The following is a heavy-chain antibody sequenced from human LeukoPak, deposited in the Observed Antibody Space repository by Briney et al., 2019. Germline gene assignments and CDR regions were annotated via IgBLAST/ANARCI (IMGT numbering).Heavy chain of an antibody. CDR2: ISAYNGNT. Sequence: ASVKVSCKASGYTFTSYGISWVRQAPGQGLEWMGWISAYNGNTNYAQKLQGRVTMTTDTSTSTAYMELRSLRFDDTAVYYCARGATDIVVVVAATPLDYWGQGTLVTVSS. D-gene: IGHD2-15*01. V-gene: IGHV1-18*01. J-gene: IGHJ4*02. CDR1: GYTFTSYG. CDR3: ARGATDIVVVVAATPLDY.